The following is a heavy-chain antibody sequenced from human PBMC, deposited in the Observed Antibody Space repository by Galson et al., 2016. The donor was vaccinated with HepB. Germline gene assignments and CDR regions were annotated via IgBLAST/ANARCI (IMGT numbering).Heavy chain of an antibody. CDR3: AREASRCGGTTSCYSLYWYFDL. V-gene: IGHV3-48*01. Sequence: SLRLSCAASDFNFSNYNMHWVRQAPGKGLEWLAYIGSNSRTIYYGDSVKGRFTISRDNVKNSLYLSMHSLRADDTAVYYCAREASRCGGTTSCYSLYWYFDLWGRGTLVAVSS. J-gene: IGHJ2*01. CDR1: DFNFSNYN. D-gene: IGHD2-2*01. CDR2: IGSNSRTI.